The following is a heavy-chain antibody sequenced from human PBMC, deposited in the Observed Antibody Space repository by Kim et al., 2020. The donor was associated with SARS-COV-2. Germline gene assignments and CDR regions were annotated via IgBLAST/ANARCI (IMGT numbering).Heavy chain of an antibody. CDR3: AREGYTSGYCGAFDT. Sequence: GGSLRLSCAASGMNFSSSIVHWVRQAPGKGLEWVAAISYDESTYYAASAKGRLSISSDDSTNTAHLQLSSLRVEDSATYYCAREGYTSGYCGAFDTWGQG. CDR1: GMNFSSSI. D-gene: IGHD3-22*01. V-gene: IGHV3-30*04. CDR2: ISYDEST. J-gene: IGHJ4*01.